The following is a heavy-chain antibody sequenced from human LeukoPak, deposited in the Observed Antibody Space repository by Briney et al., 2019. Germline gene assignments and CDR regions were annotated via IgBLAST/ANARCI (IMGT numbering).Heavy chain of an antibody. Sequence: SETLSLTCAVYGGSFGGYYWSWIRQPPGKGLEWIGEINHSGSTNYNPSLKSRVTISVDTSKNQFSLKLSSVTAADTAVYYCARLNYYYGMDVWGQGTTVTVSS. CDR1: GGSFGGYY. J-gene: IGHJ6*02. CDR2: INHSGST. V-gene: IGHV4-34*01. CDR3: ARLNYYYGMDV.